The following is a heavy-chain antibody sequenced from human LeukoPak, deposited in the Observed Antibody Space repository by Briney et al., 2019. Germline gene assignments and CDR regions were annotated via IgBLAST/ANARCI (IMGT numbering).Heavy chain of an antibody. CDR1: GFTFSSFG. CDR3: AKGTSTMANRPADN. D-gene: IGHD5/OR15-5a*01. J-gene: IGHJ4*02. CDR2: ISNSAGRT. Sequence: PGGSLRLSCAASGFTFSSFGMSWVRQAPGKGLEWVSGISNSAGRTYYAAHVRGRFTISRDNSKNTVVLQLNSLTVEDSAVYYCAKGTSTMANRPADNWGQGTLVTVSS. V-gene: IGHV3-23*01.